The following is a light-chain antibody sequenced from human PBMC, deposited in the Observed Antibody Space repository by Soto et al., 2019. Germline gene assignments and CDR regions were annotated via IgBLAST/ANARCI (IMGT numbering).Light chain of an antibody. V-gene: IGLV2-23*02. J-gene: IGLJ2*01. CDR1: SSDVGSYNL. CDR2: EVN. CDR3: CSYAGSSIFV. Sequence: QSVLTQPASVSGSPGQSITISCTGTSSDVGSYNLVSWYQQLPGKAPKLIIFEVNERPSGISHRFSGSKSGNTASLTISELQGEDEAHYYCCSYAGSSIFVFGGGTKLTVL.